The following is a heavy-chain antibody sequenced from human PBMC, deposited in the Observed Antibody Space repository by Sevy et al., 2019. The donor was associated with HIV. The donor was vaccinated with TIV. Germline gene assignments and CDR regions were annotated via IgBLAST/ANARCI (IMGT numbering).Heavy chain of an antibody. Sequence: GGSMRLSCAASGFTFSKYGMHWVRQAPGKGLEWVAVISYDGGNKYYADSVKGRFTISKDNFKNTLYLQMNSLRAEDTAIYYCAKPGKFSGSYLDAFDIWGQWTMVTVSS. D-gene: IGHD1-26*01. CDR1: GFTFSKYG. CDR3: AKPGKFSGSYLDAFDI. CDR2: ISYDGGNK. V-gene: IGHV3-30*18. J-gene: IGHJ3*02.